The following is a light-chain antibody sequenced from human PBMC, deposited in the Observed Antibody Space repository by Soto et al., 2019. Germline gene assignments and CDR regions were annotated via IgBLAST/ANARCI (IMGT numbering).Light chain of an antibody. CDR3: QHYDGSPRT. Sequence: ETMLTQSLGTVSLSPGERATLSCTTSQNVKSNYLAWYQQKPGQAPRLLIYGVFNRATGIPDRFSGSGSGTDFILTISGLEPEDSAVYYCQHYDGSPRTFGQGTKLEI. CDR1: QNVKSNY. CDR2: GVF. V-gene: IGKV3-20*01. J-gene: IGKJ2*01.